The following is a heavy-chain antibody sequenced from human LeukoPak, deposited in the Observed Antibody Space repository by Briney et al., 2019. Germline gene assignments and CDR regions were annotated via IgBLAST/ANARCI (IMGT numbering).Heavy chain of an antibody. Sequence: GESTQISCQGSGYNFTTKWIGWVRQMPGKGLEWMGIIYPGDSKTIYSPSFQGQVFISADRPIRTAYLQWRSLKASDTAMYYCARHESVSSMDVWGQGTTVTVSS. V-gene: IGHV5-51*01. J-gene: IGHJ6*02. CDR2: IYPGDSKT. CDR3: ARHESVSSMDV. CDR1: GYNFTTKW.